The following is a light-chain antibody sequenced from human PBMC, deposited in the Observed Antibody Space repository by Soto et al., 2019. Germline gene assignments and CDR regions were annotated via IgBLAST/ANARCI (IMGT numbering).Light chain of an antibody. CDR1: SSDVGAYNR. V-gene: IGLV2-23*02. J-gene: IGLJ1*01. CDR3: CSYAGSYV. Sequence: QSALTQPASVSGSPGQSITISCTGTSSDVGAYNRVSWSQQHPGEVPKLIIYEVSKRPSGVSNRFSGSRSGNTASLTISGLQADDEADYYCCSYAGSYVFGTGTKLTVL. CDR2: EVS.